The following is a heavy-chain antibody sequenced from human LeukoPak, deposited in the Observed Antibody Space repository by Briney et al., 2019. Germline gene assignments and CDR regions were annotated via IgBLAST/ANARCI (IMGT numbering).Heavy chain of an antibody. CDR3: ARDTLVVVVPAAIPPREDYYYYGMDV. V-gene: IGHV1-18*01. D-gene: IGHD2-2*01. J-gene: IGHJ6*02. CDR1: GYTFTSYG. Sequence: ASVKVSCKASGYTFTSYGISWVRQAPGQGLEWMGWISAYNGNTNYAQKLQGRVTMTTGTSTSTAYMELRSLRSDDTAVYYCARDTLVVVVPAAIPPREDYYYYGMDVWGQGTTATVSS. CDR2: ISAYNGNT.